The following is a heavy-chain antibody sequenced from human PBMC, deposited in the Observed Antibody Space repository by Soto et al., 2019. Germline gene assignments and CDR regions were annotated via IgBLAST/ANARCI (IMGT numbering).Heavy chain of an antibody. J-gene: IGHJ6*02. D-gene: IGHD4-4*01. Sequence: PGGSLRLSCAASGFIVSSNYMSWVRQAPGKGLEWVSLIFSGGSTYYADSVKGRFTISRDNSKNTVYLQMNSLRAEDTAIYFCARDSTVNSAKYLGMDVWGQGTTVTVS. CDR1: GFIVSSNY. CDR3: ARDSTVNSAKYLGMDV. V-gene: IGHV3-53*01. CDR2: IFSGGST.